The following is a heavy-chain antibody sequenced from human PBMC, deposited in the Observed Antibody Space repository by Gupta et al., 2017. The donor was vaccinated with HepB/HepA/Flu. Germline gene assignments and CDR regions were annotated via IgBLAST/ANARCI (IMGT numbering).Heavy chain of an antibody. CDR1: GFNFDDHD. CDR3: ARAMGYCQSGMCPKNAFDS. V-gene: IGHV3-9*01. Sequence: EVQLVESGGGLVQPGRSLRLSCATSGFNFDDHDMQWVRQAPGKGLEWLSGITWNSGSKEYADSVKGRFTISRDNAKNSVYLQMDSLRVEDTALYYCARAMGYCQSGMCPKNAFDSWGQGTLVTVSS. J-gene: IGHJ4*02. D-gene: IGHD2-15*01. CDR2: ITWNSGSK.